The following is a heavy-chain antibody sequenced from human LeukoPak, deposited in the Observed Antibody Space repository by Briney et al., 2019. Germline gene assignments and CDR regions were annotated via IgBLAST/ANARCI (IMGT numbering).Heavy chain of an antibody. CDR3: ARDSLYGVVDY. CDR2: INPSGGST. J-gene: IGHJ4*02. CDR1: GYTFTSYY. D-gene: IGHD4-17*01. V-gene: IGHV1-46*01. Sequence: ASVKVSCKTSGYTFTSYYIHWVRQAPGQGLEWMGIINPSGGSTSYAQKFRGRVTMTRDTSTSTVYMYLSSLRSEDTAVYYCARDSLYGVVDYWGQGTLVTVSS.